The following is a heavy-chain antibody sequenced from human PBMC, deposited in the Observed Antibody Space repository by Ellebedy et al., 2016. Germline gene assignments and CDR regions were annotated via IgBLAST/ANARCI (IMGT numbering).Heavy chain of an antibody. CDR1: GFTFSSYA. D-gene: IGHD2-15*01. Sequence: GESLKISCAASGFTFSSYAMSWVRQAPGKGLEWVSAISGSGGSTYYADSVKGRFTISRDNSKNTLYLQMNSLRAEDTAVYYCAKVIPQAARRASYNWFDPWGQGTLVTVSS. J-gene: IGHJ5*02. V-gene: IGHV3-23*01. CDR2: ISGSGGST. CDR3: AKVIPQAARRASYNWFDP.